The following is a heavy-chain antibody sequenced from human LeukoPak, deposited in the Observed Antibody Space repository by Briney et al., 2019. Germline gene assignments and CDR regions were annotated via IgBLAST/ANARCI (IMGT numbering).Heavy chain of an antibody. Sequence: GESLKISCKASGYSFTNSWIAWVRQMPGKGLECMGIIYPGDSETRYSPSFQGQVTISVDKSTSTAYLQWSSLKASDTAMYYCARQGCSTTSCHTIDYWGQGTLVTVSS. V-gene: IGHV5-51*01. CDR3: ARQGCSTTSCHTIDY. D-gene: IGHD2-2*01. CDR1: GYSFTNSW. J-gene: IGHJ4*02. CDR2: IYPGDSET.